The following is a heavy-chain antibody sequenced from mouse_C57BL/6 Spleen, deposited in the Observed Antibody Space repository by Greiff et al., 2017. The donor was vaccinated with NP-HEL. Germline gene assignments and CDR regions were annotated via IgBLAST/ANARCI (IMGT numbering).Heavy chain of an antibody. CDR2: INPNNGGT. CDR1: GYTFTDYN. Sequence: EVKLLESGPELVKPGASVKMSCKASGYTFTDYNMHWVKQSHGKSLEWIGYINPNNGGTSYNQKFKGKATLTVNKSSSTAYMELRSLTSEDSAVYYCARRGYYGSSLDYWGQGTTLTVSS. V-gene: IGHV1-22*01. J-gene: IGHJ2*01. D-gene: IGHD1-1*01. CDR3: ARRGYYGSSLDY.